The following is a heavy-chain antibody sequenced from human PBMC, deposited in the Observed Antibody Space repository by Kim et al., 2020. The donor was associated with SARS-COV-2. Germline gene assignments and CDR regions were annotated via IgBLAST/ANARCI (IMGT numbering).Heavy chain of an antibody. CDR3: VRGMPSY. V-gene: IGHV3-74*01. CDR2: DGRNT. D-gene: IGHD2-2*01. Sequence: DGRNTTYAESVKGRFTITRDNAKNTVYLQLTSLGVDDTAVYYCVRGMPSYWGQGALVTVSS. J-gene: IGHJ4*02.